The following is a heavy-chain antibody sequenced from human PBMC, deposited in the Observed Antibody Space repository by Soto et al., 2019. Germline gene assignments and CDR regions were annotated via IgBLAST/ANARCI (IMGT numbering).Heavy chain of an antibody. J-gene: IGHJ4*02. CDR1: GGSFSGYY. CDR3: ARGKMVYATEADY. V-gene: IGHV4-34*01. CDR2: INHSGST. Sequence: QVQLQQWGAGLLKPSETLSLTCAVYGGSFSGYYWSWIRQPPGKGLEWIGEINHSGSTNYNPSLKSRVTISVDTSKNQFSLKLSSVTAADTAVYYCARGKMVYATEADYWGQGTLVTVSS. D-gene: IGHD2-8*01.